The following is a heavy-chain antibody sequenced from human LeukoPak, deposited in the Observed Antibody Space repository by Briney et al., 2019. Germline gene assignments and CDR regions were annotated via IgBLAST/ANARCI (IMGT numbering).Heavy chain of an antibody. V-gene: IGHV1-2*02. CDR3: ARCPTYYDILTDKNWFDP. J-gene: IGHJ5*02. D-gene: IGHD3-9*01. CDR1: GYTFTGYY. Sequence: GASVKVSCKASGYTFTGYYMHWVRQAPGQGLEWMGWINPNSGGTNYAQKFQGRVTMTRDTSISTAYMELSRLRSDDTAVYYCARCPTYYDILTDKNWFDPWGQGTLVTVSS. CDR2: INPNSGGT.